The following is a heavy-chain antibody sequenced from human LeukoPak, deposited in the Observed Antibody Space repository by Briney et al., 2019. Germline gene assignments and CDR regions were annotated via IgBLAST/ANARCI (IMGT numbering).Heavy chain of an antibody. CDR3: ARVKNHLVYGDYDWFDP. Sequence: SETLSLTCTISGGSTTGYFWSWIRQPPGKGPEWIGYIYYSGSTNYNPSLRSRVTISVDTSKNQFSLKLSSVTAADTAVYYCARVKNHLVYGDYDWFDPWGQGTLVTVSS. V-gene: IGHV4-59*01. J-gene: IGHJ5*02. CDR1: GGSTTGYF. CDR2: IYYSGST. D-gene: IGHD4-17*01.